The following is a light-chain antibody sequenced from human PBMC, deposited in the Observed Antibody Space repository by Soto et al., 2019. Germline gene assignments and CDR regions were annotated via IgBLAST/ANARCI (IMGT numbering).Light chain of an antibody. CDR3: SSYTSSSTVV. Sequence: QSALTQPASVSGSPGQSITISCTGTSSDVGGYNYVSWYQHHPGKAPKLMIDDVSNRPSGVSNRFSGSKSGNTASLNISGLQAEEEADYYSSSYTSSSTVVFGGGTTLTVL. CDR2: DVS. CDR1: SSDVGGYNY. V-gene: IGLV2-14*03. J-gene: IGLJ2*01.